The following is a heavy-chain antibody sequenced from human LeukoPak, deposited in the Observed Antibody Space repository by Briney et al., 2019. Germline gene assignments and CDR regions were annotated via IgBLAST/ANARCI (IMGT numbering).Heavy chain of an antibody. CDR2: ISGSGGST. J-gene: IGHJ4*02. V-gene: IGHV3-23*01. Sequence: GGSLRLSCAASGFTVSSNYMSWVRQAPGKGLEWVSTISGSGGSTYYADSVKGRFTISRDNSKNTLYLQMSSLRAEDTAVYYCAKDRGRYYDSSGYYWGYYFDSWGQGILVTVST. CDR1: GFTVSSNY. CDR3: AKDRGRYYDSSGYYWGYYFDS. D-gene: IGHD3-22*01.